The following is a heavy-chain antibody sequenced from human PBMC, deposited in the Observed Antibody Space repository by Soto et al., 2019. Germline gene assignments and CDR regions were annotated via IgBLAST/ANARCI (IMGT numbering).Heavy chain of an antibody. CDR2: IYYSGST. V-gene: IGHV4-59*08. CDR3: ARQVGGWAPWYFEY. Sequence: SETLSLTCTVSGGSISSYYWSWIRQPPGKGLEWIGYIYYSGSTNYNPSLKSRVTISVDTSKNQFSLKLSSVIAADTAVYYCARQVGGWAPWYFEYWGKGTLVAVAS. J-gene: IGHJ4*02. D-gene: IGHD6-19*01. CDR1: GGSISSYY.